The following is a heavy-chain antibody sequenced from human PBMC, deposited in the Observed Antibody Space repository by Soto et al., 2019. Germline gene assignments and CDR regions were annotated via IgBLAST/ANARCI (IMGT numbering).Heavy chain of an antibody. D-gene: IGHD3-22*01. J-gene: IGHJ4*02. V-gene: IGHV4-61*01. CDR3: ARLVFYDSSGYYNNDFDY. Sequence: TETLSLTCTVSGGSVSSGSYYWSWIRQPPRKGQEWIGYIYYSGSTNYNPSLKSRVTISVDTSNNQFSLKLSSVTAAETAVYYCARLVFYDSSGYYNNDFDYWGQGTLVTVSS. CDR2: IYYSGST. CDR1: GGSVSSGSYY.